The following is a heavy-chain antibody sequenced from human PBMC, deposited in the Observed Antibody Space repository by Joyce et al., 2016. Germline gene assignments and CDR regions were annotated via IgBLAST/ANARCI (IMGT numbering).Heavy chain of an antibody. Sequence: QVQLVQSGAEVQKPGASVKVSCKASGYTFTDYFMHWVRQAPGQGLEWMGRINPNRGGTNFAQKFQGRVTMTRDTSNTTAYLELSRLRSDDTAVYYCARGVAADTRVGFDIWGQGTMVTVSS. CDR3: ARGVAADTRVGFDI. V-gene: IGHV1-2*06. CDR2: INPNRGGT. CDR1: GYTFTDYF. D-gene: IGHD6-25*01. J-gene: IGHJ3*02.